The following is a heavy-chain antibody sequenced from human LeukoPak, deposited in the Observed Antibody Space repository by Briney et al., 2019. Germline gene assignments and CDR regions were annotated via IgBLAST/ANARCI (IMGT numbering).Heavy chain of an antibody. CDR3: AKGCSYDSSSFDSCFDY. CDR2: ISGSGGST. CDR1: GFTFSSYA. J-gene: IGHJ4*02. D-gene: IGHD3-22*01. Sequence: GGSLRLSCAASGFTFSSYAMSWVRQAPGKGLEWVSAISGSGGSTYYADSVKGRFTISRDNSKNTLYLQMNSLRAEDTAVYYCAKGCSYDSSSFDSCFDYWGQGTLVTVSS. V-gene: IGHV3-23*01.